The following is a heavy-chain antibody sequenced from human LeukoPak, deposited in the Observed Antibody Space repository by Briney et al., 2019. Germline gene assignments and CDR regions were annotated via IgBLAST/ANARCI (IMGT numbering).Heavy chain of an antibody. Sequence: PGGSLRLSCAASGFTVSSNYKSWVRQAPGKGLEWVSVIYSGGSTYYADSVKGRFTISRDNSKNTLYLQMNSLRAEDTAVYYCARAMTTVAGYYYGMDVWGQGTTVTVSS. CDR2: IYSGGST. D-gene: IGHD4-23*01. V-gene: IGHV3-66*01. CDR3: ARAMTTVAGYYYGMDV. CDR1: GFTVSSNY. J-gene: IGHJ6*02.